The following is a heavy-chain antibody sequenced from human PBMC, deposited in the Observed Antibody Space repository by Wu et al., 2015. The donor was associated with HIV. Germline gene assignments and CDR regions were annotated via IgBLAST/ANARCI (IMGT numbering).Heavy chain of an antibody. CDR1: GYIFVSYA. J-gene: IGHJ4*02. CDR3: ASGIQAGGANY. V-gene: IGHV1-69*05. D-gene: IGHD5-18*01. Sequence: QVQLVQSGPEVKKPGSSVKISCKASGYIFVSYAITWVRQAPGQGLEWMGGIIPISGSSDSAQKFRGRASMTRDTSINIAYMDLTRLRLDDTAIYFCASGIQAGGANYWGQGTLVTVSS. CDR2: IIPISGSS.